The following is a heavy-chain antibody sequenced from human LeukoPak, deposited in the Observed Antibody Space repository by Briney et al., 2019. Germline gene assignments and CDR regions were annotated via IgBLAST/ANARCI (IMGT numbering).Heavy chain of an antibody. V-gene: IGHV3-30*02. CDR2: IRYDGSNK. D-gene: IGHD1-26*01. CDR3: AKSISSGLAATAVGAQFDY. J-gene: IGHJ4*02. Sequence: PGGSLRLSCAASGFTFSSYGMHWVRQAPGKGLDWVAIIRYDGSNKNYADSVKGRSTISRDNSKNTLYLQMNSLRAEDTAVYYCAKSISSGLAATAVGAQFDYWGQGTLVTVSS. CDR1: GFTFSSYG.